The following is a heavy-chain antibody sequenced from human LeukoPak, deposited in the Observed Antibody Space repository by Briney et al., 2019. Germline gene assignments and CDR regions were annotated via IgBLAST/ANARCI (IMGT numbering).Heavy chain of an antibody. CDR2: ISWNSGSI. V-gene: IGHV3-9*01. D-gene: IGHD6-6*01. CDR1: GFTFGDYA. J-gene: IGHJ5*02. CDR3: AKDGYSSSFSPPSFDP. Sequence: PGGSLRLSCAASGFTFGDYAMHCVRQAPGKGLEWVSGISWNSGSIGYADSVKGRFTISRDNAKNSLYLQMNSLRAEDTALYYCAKDGYSSSFSPPSFDPWGQGTLVTVSS.